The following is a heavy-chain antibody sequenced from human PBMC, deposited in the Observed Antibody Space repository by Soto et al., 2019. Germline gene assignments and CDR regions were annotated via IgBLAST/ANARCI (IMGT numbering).Heavy chain of an antibody. D-gene: IGHD3-22*01. CDR2: IDPSDSQA. V-gene: IGHV5-10-1*01. CDR1: GYSFAGYW. CDR3: ARQIYDSDTGPNFQYYFDS. Sequence: PGESLKISCKGSGYSFAGYWITWVRQKPGKGLEWMGRIDPSDSQAYYSPSFRGHVTISATKSITTVFLQWSSLRASDTAMYYCARQIYDSDTGPNFQYYFDSWGQGTPVTVSS. J-gene: IGHJ4*02.